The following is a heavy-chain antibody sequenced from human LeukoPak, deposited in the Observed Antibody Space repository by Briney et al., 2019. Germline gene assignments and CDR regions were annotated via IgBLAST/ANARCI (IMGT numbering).Heavy chain of an antibody. V-gene: IGHV3-30-3*01. D-gene: IGHD4-17*01. CDR3: ARDNSSTTGLDY. Sequence: PGGSLRLSCAASGFTFSSYAMHWVRQAPGKGLEWVAVISYDGSNKYYADSVKGRFTISRDNSKNTLYLQMNSLRAEDTAVYYCARDNSSTTGLDYWGQGTLVTVSS. CDR2: ISYDGSNK. J-gene: IGHJ4*02. CDR1: GFTFSSYA.